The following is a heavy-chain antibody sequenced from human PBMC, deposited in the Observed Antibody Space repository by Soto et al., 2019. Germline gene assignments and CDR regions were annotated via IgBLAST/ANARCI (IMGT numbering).Heavy chain of an antibody. CDR1: GYTFTSYG. D-gene: IGHD2-2*01. CDR3: ARGPRYCSTTTCFSGVTWFDP. CDR2: ISSYNGNT. J-gene: IGHJ5*02. V-gene: IGHV1-18*04. Sequence: ASVKVSCKASGYTFTSYGISWVRQAPGQGLEWMGWISSYNGNTNYAQKVQGRVTLTTDTSTSTTYMELRSLRSDDTAVYYCARGPRYCSTTTCFSGVTWFDPWGQGTLVTV.